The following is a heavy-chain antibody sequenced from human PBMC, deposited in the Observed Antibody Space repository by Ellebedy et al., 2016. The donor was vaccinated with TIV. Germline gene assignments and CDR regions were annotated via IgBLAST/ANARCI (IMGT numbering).Heavy chain of an antibody. J-gene: IGHJ5*02. CDR2: MYYDGTA. CDR3: ARGSTYQNWFDP. Sequence: SETLSLXXTVSGGSIDGYFWDWIRQPPGKGLEWIGYMYYDGTASYNPSLRGRVTISIDASKNQVSLKVTSVTAADTAVYFCARGSTYQNWFDPWGQGILVTVSS. V-gene: IGHV4-59*13. CDR1: GGSIDGYF. D-gene: IGHD2-2*01.